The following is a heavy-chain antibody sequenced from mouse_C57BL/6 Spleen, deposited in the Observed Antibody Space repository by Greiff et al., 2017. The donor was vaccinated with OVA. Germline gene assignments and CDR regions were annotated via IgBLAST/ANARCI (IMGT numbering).Heavy chain of an antibody. CDR2: IHPNSGST. CDR3: AIDDGYYVAY. V-gene: IGHV1-64*01. D-gene: IGHD2-3*01. J-gene: IGHJ3*01. CDR1: GYTFTSYW. Sequence: VQLQHPGAELVKPGASVKLSCKASGYTFTSYWMHWVKQRPGQGLEWIGMIHPNSGSTNYNEKFKSKATLTVDKSSSTAYMQLSSLTSEDSAVYYCAIDDGYYVAYWGQGTLVTVSA.